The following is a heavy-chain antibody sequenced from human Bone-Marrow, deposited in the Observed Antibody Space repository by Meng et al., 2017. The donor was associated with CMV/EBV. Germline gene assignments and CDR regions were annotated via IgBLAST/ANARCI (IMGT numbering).Heavy chain of an antibody. Sequence: GGSLRLSCAASGFTFSSYAMSWVRQAPGKGLEWVSAISGSGGSTYYADSVKGRFTISRDNSKNTLYLQMNSLRAEDTAVYYCAKDGTYYDFWSGYTYYYYYYGMDVWGQGHTVTGSS. CDR1: GFTFSSYA. V-gene: IGHV3-23*01. D-gene: IGHD3-3*01. CDR3: AKDGTYYDFWSGYTYYYYYYGMDV. CDR2: ISGSGGST. J-gene: IGHJ6*01.